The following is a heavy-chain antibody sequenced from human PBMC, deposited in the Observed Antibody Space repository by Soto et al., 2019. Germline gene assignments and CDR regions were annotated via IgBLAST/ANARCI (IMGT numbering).Heavy chain of an antibody. CDR3: ARALFGVGRYYYYGMDV. J-gene: IGHJ6*02. Sequence: KASETLSLTCTVSGGSISSYYWSWIRQPPGKGLEWIGYIYYSGSTNYNPSPKSRVTISVDTSKNQFSLKLSSVTAADTAVYYCARALFGVGRYYYYGMDVWGQGTTVTVSS. V-gene: IGHV4-59*01. D-gene: IGHD3-3*01. CDR2: IYYSGST. CDR1: GGSISSYY.